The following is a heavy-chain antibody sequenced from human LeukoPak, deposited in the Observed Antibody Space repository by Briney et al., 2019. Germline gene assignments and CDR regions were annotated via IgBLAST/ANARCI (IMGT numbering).Heavy chain of an antibody. Sequence: SETLSLTCTVSGGSIRSYYWSWIRQSPGKGLEWIGYIHYSGSTNYNPSLKSRVTISVDTSKNQFSLKLSSVTAADTAVYYCAREAREGHVFDIWGQGTMVTVSS. V-gene: IGHV4-59*01. D-gene: IGHD5-24*01. CDR1: GGSIRSYY. J-gene: IGHJ3*02. CDR3: AREAREGHVFDI. CDR2: IHYSGST.